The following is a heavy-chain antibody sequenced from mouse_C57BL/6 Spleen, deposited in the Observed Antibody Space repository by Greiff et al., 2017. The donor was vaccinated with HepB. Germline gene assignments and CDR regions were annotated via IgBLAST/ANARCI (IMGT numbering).Heavy chain of an antibody. D-gene: IGHD2-4*01. Sequence: QVQLQQPGAELVRPGSSVKLSCKASGYTFTSYWMHWVKQRPIQGLEWIGNIDPSDSETHYNQKFKDKATLTVDKSSSTAYMQLSSLTSEDSAVYYCARDYYDPWFAYWGQGTLVTVSA. CDR1: GYTFTSYW. J-gene: IGHJ3*01. V-gene: IGHV1-52*01. CDR2: IDPSDSET. CDR3: ARDYYDPWFAY.